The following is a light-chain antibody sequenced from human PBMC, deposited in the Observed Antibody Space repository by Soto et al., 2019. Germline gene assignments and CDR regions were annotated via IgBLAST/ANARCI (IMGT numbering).Light chain of an antibody. CDR2: EVT. V-gene: IGLV2-8*01. CDR1: SGDVGGYYY. J-gene: IGLJ1*01. Sequence: QSSLTQPPSASGSPGQSVTISCTGTSGDVGGYYYVSWYQHHPGKVPKLIIYEVTKRPSGVPDRFSGSKSGNTASLTVSGLQAEDEADYYCMSYVGSNLFGVGLGTKVTVL. CDR3: MSYVGSNLFG.